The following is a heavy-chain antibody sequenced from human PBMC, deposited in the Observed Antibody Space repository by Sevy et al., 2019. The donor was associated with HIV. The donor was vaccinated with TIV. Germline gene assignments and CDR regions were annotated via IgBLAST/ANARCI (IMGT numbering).Heavy chain of an antibody. Sequence: SQTLSLNCTISGASVSSNSAAWNWIRQSPSRGLEWLGRTYYASRWFQDYAVAVIGRITINPDTSKNQFSLQLNSVTPEDTAVYYCARVPLRSLLYYFDYWGQGVLVTVSS. D-gene: IGHD4-17*01. CDR3: ARVPLRSLLYYFDY. V-gene: IGHV6-1*01. CDR1: GASVSSNSAA. CDR2: TYYASRWFQ. J-gene: IGHJ4*02.